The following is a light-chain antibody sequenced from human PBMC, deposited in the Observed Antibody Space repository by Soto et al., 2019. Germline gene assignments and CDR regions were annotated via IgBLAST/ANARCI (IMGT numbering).Light chain of an antibody. J-gene: IGKJ2*01. V-gene: IGKV3-20*01. CDR3: HQYSGPPNT. CDR1: QSVSSSY. CDR2: DTS. Sequence: EIVLTQSPGTLSLSPGERVTLSCRASQSVSSSYLGWFQQRPGQAPRLLIYDTSNRATGIPDRFSGSGSGKVFTLTISRLGPEDFAVYYCHQYSGPPNTVGRGTKREIK.